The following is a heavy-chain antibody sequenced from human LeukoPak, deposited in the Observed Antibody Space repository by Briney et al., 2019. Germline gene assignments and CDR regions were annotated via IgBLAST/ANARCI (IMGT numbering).Heavy chain of an antibody. V-gene: IGHV3-21*01. CDR2: ISSSSSYI. J-gene: IGHJ4*02. Sequence: KPGGSLRLSCAASGFTFSSYSMNWVRQAPGKGLEWVSSISSSSSYIYYPDSVKGRFTISRDNAKNSLYLQMNSLRAEDTAVYYCARDPPTTDYYDSSGYSDFDYWGQGTLVTVSS. CDR3: ARDPPTTDYYDSSGYSDFDY. CDR1: GFTFSSYS. D-gene: IGHD3-22*01.